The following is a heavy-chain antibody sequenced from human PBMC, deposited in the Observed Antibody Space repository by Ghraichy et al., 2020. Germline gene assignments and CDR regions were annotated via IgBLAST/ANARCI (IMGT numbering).Heavy chain of an antibody. CDR2: AYNGGST. D-gene: IGHD2-15*01. Sequence: LSLTCAASGSIVSDTYMSWLRQAPGKGLEWVSIAYNGGSTYYADSVKGRFTISRDTSKNTMYLQMNSLRAEDTAVYYCARDHHCSGDCWGQGTLVTVSS. J-gene: IGHJ4*02. V-gene: IGHV3-66*01. CDR3: ARDHHCSGDC. CDR1: GSIVSDTY.